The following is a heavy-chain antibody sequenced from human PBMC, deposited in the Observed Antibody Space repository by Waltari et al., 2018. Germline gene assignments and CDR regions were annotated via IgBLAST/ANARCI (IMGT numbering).Heavy chain of an antibody. CDR2: ISSSGSTI. CDR1: GFSLSSYS. V-gene: IGHV3-48*02. CDR3: ARVVARD. Sequence: VQLVESGGGLVQPGGSLRLSCAASGFSLSSYSMNWVRQAPGRVLEWVSYISSSGSTIYYADSVKGRFTISRDSAKNSLYLQMNSLRDEDTAVYYCARVVARDWGQGTLVTVSS. J-gene: IGHJ4*02.